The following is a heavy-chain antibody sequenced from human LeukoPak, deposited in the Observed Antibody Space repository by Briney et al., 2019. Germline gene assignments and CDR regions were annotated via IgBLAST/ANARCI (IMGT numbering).Heavy chain of an antibody. CDR3: ARQGGVRDYFDY. J-gene: IGHJ4*02. CDR1: GGSISSYC. CDR2: IYYSGST. Sequence: SETLSLTCTVSGGSISSYCWSWVRQPPGKGLEWIGYIYYSGSTNYNPSLKSRVTISVDTSKNQFSLRLSSVTAADTAVYYCARQGGVRDYFDYWGQGTLVTVSS. V-gene: IGHV4-59*08.